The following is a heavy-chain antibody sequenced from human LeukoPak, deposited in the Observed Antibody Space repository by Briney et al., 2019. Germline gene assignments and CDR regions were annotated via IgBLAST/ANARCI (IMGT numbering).Heavy chain of an antibody. CDR2: ISSSGSTI. CDR3: ARVGEFPGY. Sequence: PGGSLRLSCAASGFTFSSYEMNWVRQAPGKGLEWVSYISSSGSTIYYADSVKGRFTISRDNSKNTLYLQMNSLRAEDTAVYYCARVGEFPGYWGQGTLVTVSS. D-gene: IGHD3-10*01. V-gene: IGHV3-48*03. CDR1: GFTFSSYE. J-gene: IGHJ4*02.